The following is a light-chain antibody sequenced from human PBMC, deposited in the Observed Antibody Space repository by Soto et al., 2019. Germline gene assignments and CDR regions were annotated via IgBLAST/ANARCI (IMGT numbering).Light chain of an antibody. CDR3: QQSYTTPRT. CDR2: DAS. V-gene: IGKV1-39*01. Sequence: DIQMTQSPSSLSASIGDRVTITCRASQSIDNYVNWYQQKAGQAPKLLIYDASSLQSGVPSRFSGSGSGTDFTLTISSLQPEDFATYYCQQSYTTPRTFGPGTKVDIK. CDR1: QSIDNY. J-gene: IGKJ1*01.